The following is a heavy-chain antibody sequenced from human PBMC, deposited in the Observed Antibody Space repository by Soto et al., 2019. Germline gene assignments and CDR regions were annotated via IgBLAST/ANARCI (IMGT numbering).Heavy chain of an antibody. CDR3: ARYIALSGIFSFDY. J-gene: IGHJ4*02. V-gene: IGHV4-39*07. D-gene: IGHD6-19*01. CDR2: IFYTGST. Sequence: SETLSLTCTVSGGSVDGNRYYWAWIRQPPGKGLEWIGSIFYTGSTYYSPSLKSRVTISIDNLRNQFSLKLSPVTAADTAVYFCARYIALSGIFSFDYWGQGPLVTVSS. CDR1: GGSVDGNRYY.